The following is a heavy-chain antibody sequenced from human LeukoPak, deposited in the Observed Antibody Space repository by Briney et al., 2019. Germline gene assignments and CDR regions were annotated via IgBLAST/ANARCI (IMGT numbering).Heavy chain of an antibody. J-gene: IGHJ5*02. V-gene: IGHV1-2*02. CDR2: INPNSGGT. CDR3: ARFPRLGYCSSTSCYAWFDP. CDR1: GYTLTGYY. D-gene: IGHD2-2*01. Sequence: ASVKVSCKASGYTLTGYYMHCVPHASGQGLECMGWINPNSGGTNYAQKFQGRVTMTRDTSISTAYMELSRLRSDDTAVYYCARFPRLGYCSSTSCYAWFDPWGQGTLVTVSS.